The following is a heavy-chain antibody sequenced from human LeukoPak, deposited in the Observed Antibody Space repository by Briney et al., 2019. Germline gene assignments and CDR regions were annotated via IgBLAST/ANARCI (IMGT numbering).Heavy chain of an antibody. D-gene: IGHD3-16*01. CDR1: GFTFSSYG. V-gene: IGHV3-30*02. CDR3: ASPFEGLLVRC. J-gene: IGHJ4*02. CDR2: IQYDGSNK. Sequence: GGSLRLSCAASGFTFSSYGMHWVRHAPGKGLEWVAFIQYDGSNKYYADSVKGRFTISRDNSKNTLYLQMNSLRAEDTAVYYCASPFEGLLVRCWGQGTLVTVSS.